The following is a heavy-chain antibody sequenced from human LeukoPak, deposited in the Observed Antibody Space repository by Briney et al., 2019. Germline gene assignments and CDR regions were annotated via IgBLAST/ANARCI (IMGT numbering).Heavy chain of an antibody. Sequence: PGGSLRLSCAASGFTFSSNYMHWVRQAPGKGLEWVSFLYGGGNTHYADSVKGRFTISRDTSKNTLYLQMNSLRAADTAMYYCAGGATSVVDYWGQGTLVTASS. V-gene: IGHV3-53*01. CDR3: AGGATSVVDY. J-gene: IGHJ4*02. CDR1: GFTFSSNY. CDR2: LYGGGNT. D-gene: IGHD1-26*01.